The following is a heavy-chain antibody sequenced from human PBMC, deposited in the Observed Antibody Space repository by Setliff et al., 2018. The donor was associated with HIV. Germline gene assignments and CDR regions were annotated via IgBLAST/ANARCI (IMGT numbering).Heavy chain of an antibody. V-gene: IGHV4-61*09. J-gene: IGHJ4*02. Sequence: KTSETLSLTCTVSGDSITSDAFYWTWVRQPAGKGLEWIGHIYTNGGADYNSSLKSRVTISMDAPKNQFSLKLTSVTAADTAVYYCARDRYYGSGSYYNYFDYWGQGILVTVS. CDR3: ARDRYYGSGSYYNYFDY. D-gene: IGHD3-10*01. CDR2: IYTNGGA. CDR1: GDSITSDAFY.